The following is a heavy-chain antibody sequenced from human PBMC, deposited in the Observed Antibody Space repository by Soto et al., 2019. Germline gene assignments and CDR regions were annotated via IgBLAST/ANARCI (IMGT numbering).Heavy chain of an antibody. CDR2: INHSGST. V-gene: IGHV4-34*01. CDR3: ARESSGSYSNWFDP. CDR1: GGSFSGYY. D-gene: IGHD3-10*01. Sequence: PSETLSLTCAVYGGSFSGYYWSWIRQPPGKGLEWIGEINHSGSTNYNPSLKSRVTISVDTSKNQFSLKLSSVTAADTAVYYCARESSGSYSNWFDPWGQGTLVTVS. J-gene: IGHJ5*02.